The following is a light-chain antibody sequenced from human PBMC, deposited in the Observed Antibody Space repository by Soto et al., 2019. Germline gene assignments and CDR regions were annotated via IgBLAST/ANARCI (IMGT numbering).Light chain of an antibody. CDR1: QSVSGN. CDR2: AAT. Sequence: EIVMTQSPAILSVSPGERATLSCRASQSVSGNLAWYQQTPGQPPRLLIYAATTIAAGVPDRFSGSGSGTEFILTISSLQSEDFSVYYCQQYNNWPPETFGQGTKLEIK. V-gene: IGKV3-15*01. J-gene: IGKJ2*01. CDR3: QQYNNWPPET.